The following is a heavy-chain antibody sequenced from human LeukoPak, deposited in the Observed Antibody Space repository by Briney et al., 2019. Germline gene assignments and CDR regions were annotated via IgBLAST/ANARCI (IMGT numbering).Heavy chain of an antibody. Sequence: ASVKVSCKASGGTFSSYAISWVRQAPGQGLEWMGRIIPILGIANYAQKFQGRVTITADKSTSTAYMELSSLRSEDTAVYYCAREGDYYDSSGYYYIPDYWGQGTLVTVSP. J-gene: IGHJ4*02. CDR2: IIPILGIA. D-gene: IGHD3-22*01. CDR3: AREGDYYDSSGYYYIPDY. V-gene: IGHV1-69*04. CDR1: GGTFSSYA.